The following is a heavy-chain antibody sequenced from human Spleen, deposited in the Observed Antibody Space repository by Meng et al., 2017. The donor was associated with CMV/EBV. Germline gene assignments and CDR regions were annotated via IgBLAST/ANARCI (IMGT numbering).Heavy chain of an antibody. Sequence: GGSLRLSCVASGFTFSSYSMNWVRQAPGKGLEWVSSITGDGSYTHYANSVRGRFTISRDNARNSLYLQMNSLRAEDTAIYYCARDYYNSSGWGGFDPWGQGTLVTVSS. D-gene: IGHD3-22*01. V-gene: IGHV3-21*01. CDR3: ARDYYNSSGWGGFDP. CDR2: ITGDGSYT. CDR1: GFTFSSYS. J-gene: IGHJ5*02.